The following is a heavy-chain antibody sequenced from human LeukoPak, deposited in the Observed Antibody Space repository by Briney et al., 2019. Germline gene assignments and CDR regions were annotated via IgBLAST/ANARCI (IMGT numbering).Heavy chain of an antibody. D-gene: IGHD5-18*01. CDR2: INTNTGNP. Sequence: ASVKVSCKASGYTFTSYAMNWVRQAPGQGLEWMGWINTNTGNPTYAQGFTGRFVFSLDTSVSTAYLQISSLKAEDTAVYYCARGEIGAAMAGYYYYYMDVWGKGTTVTVSS. J-gene: IGHJ6*03. CDR3: ARGEIGAAMAGYYYYYMDV. V-gene: IGHV7-4-1*02. CDR1: GYTFTSYA.